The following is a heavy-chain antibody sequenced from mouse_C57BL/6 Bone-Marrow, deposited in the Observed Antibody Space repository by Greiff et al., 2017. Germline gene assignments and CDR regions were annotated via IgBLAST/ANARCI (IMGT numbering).Heavy chain of an antibody. CDR3: ARTPGLRLDY. CDR2: IAPSDSYT. Sequence: QVQLQQPGAELVMPGASVKLSCKASGYTFTSYWMHWVKQRPGQGLEWIGEIAPSDSYTNYNQKFKGKSTLTVDKSSSTAYMQLSSLTSEDSAVDYCARTPGLRLDYWGQGTTLTVSS. J-gene: IGHJ2*01. V-gene: IGHV1-69*01. D-gene: IGHD2-4*01. CDR1: GYTFTSYW.